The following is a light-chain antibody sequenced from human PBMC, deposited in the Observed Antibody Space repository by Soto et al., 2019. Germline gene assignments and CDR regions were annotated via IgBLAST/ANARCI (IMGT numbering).Light chain of an antibody. Sequence: EIVLTQSPGTLSLSPGERATLSCRASQSVTSGYLAWYQQQPNQAPRLLIYGASYRATDIPDRFSGGGSGTDFTLTISRLEPEDFAVYYSKHYSSSPPAYTFGQGTRLEIK. CDR2: GAS. CDR3: KHYSSSPPAYT. V-gene: IGKV3-20*01. CDR1: QSVTSGY. J-gene: IGKJ5*01.